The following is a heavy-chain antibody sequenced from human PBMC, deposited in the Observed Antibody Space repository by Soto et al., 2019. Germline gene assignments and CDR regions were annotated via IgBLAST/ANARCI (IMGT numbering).Heavy chain of an antibody. V-gene: IGHV3-33*01. CDR2: IWYDESMK. CDR3: ARDSQPTYYDILTGYYYYYGMDA. D-gene: IGHD3-9*01. J-gene: IGHJ6*02. Sequence: PGGSLRLSCAASGFSFSSYGINWVRQAPGKGLEWVAVIWYDESMKYYADSVKGRFTISRDNSKNKLYLQMNSLRAEDTAVYYCARDSQPTYYDILTGYYYYYGMDAWGQGTTVTVSS. CDR1: GFSFSSYG.